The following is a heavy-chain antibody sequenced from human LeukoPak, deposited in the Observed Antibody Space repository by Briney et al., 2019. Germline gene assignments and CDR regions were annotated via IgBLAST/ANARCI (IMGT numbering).Heavy chain of an antibody. Sequence: PGGSLRLSCAASGFSFNTNALSWVRQAPGKGLEWVSSISSGGDRTHYADSVKGRFTISRDNSKNTLSLQMNSLRAEDTALYYCAKVTSDYWGQGTLVSVSS. CDR3: AKVTSDY. D-gene: IGHD2-21*02. V-gene: IGHV3-23*01. CDR2: ISSGGDRT. CDR1: GFSFNTNA. J-gene: IGHJ4*02.